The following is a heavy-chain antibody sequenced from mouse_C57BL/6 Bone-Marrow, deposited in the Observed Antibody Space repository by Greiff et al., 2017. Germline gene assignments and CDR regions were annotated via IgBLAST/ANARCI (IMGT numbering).Heavy chain of an antibody. J-gene: IGHJ3*01. CDR2: IHPYSGST. Sequence: VQLQQPGAELVKPGASVKLSCKASGYTFTSYWMHWVKQRPGQGLEWIGMIHPYSGSTNYNEKFKGKATLTVDKSSSTAYMQLISLTSEDSAVYYCARKGSYFAWFAYWGQGTLVTVSA. D-gene: IGHD2-10*01. CDR3: ARKGSYFAWFAY. V-gene: IGHV1-64*01. CDR1: GYTFTSYW.